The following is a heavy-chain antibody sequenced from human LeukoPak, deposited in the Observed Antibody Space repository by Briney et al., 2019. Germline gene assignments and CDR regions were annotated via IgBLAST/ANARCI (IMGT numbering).Heavy chain of an antibody. CDR2: IADSGGST. Sequence: GGSLRLSCAASGFTVSSNYMSWVRQAPGKGLEWVSAIADSGGSTHYADSVKGRFTISRDNSKNTLYLQMNSLRAEDTAVYYCARDRRLPGYYYMDVWGKGTTVTVS. CDR3: ARDRRLPGYYYMDV. V-gene: IGHV3-53*01. CDR1: GFTVSSNY. D-gene: IGHD5-12*01. J-gene: IGHJ6*03.